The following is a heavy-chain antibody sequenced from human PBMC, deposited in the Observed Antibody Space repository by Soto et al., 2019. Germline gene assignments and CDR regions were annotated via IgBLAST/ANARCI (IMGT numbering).Heavy chain of an antibody. V-gene: IGHV4-39*01. CDR1: GGSISSGSYF. Sequence: SETLSLTCTVSGGSISSGSYFWGCIRQPPGKGLEWIGTVYYSGSIYYNPSLRSRVTISVDTSKNQFSLKLSTVTAADTAVYYCVRRGGAVAGTSLFDSWGQGTQVTVSS. J-gene: IGHJ4*02. D-gene: IGHD6-19*01. CDR2: VYYSGSI. CDR3: VRRGGAVAGTSLFDS.